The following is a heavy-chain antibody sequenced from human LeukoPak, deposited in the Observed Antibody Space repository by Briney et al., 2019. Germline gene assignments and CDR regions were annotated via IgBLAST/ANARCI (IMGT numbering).Heavy chain of an antibody. CDR1: GFTFSDYY. J-gene: IGHJ5*02. V-gene: IGHV3-11*04. CDR2: ISSSGSTI. CDR3: ARDSLRYCSSTSCHGDNWFDP. Sequence: GGSLRLSCAASGFTFSDYYMSWIRQAPGKGLEWVSYISSSGSTIYYADSVKGRFTISRDNAKNSLYLQMNSLRAEDTAVYYCARDSLRYCSSTSCHGDNWFDPWGQGTLVTVSS. D-gene: IGHD2-2*01.